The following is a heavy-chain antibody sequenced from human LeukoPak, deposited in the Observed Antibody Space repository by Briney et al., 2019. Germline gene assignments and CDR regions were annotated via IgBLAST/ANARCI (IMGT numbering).Heavy chain of an antibody. CDR1: GGSISSSSYY. Sequence: PSETLSLTCTVSGGSISSSSYYWGWIRQPPGKGLEWIGSIHYSGSTYYNPSLKSRVTISVDTSENQFSLKLSSVTAADTAVYYCAITVYYYDSSGYYSDEYWGQGTLVTVSS. CDR2: IHYSGST. J-gene: IGHJ4*02. D-gene: IGHD3-22*01. V-gene: IGHV4-39*01. CDR3: AITVYYYDSSGYYSDEY.